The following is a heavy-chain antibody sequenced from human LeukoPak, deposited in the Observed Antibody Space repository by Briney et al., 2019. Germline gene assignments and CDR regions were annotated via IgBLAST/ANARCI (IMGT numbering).Heavy chain of an antibody. CDR3: GRGRLIDY. Sequence: SETLSLTCAVYGGSFSGYYWSWIRQPPGKGLEWIGEINHSGSTNYKPSLKSRDTISVDTSKNQFSLKLSSVTAADTAVYYCGRGRLIDYWGQGTLVTVSS. V-gene: IGHV4-34*01. CDR2: INHSGST. J-gene: IGHJ4*02. D-gene: IGHD3-16*01. CDR1: GGSFSGYY.